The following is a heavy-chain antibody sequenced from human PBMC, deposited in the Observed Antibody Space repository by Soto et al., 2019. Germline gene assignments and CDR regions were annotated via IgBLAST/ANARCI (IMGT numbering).Heavy chain of an antibody. Sequence: QVQLVESGGGVVQPGRSLRLSCAASGFTFSSYGMHWVRQAPGKGLEWVAVIWYDGSNKYYADSVKGRFTISRDNSKNTLYLQMNSLRAEDTAVYYCARDGTDFVRHYYYYMDVWGKGTTVTVSS. CDR2: IWYDGSNK. V-gene: IGHV3-33*01. CDR3: ARDGTDFVRHYYYYMDV. CDR1: GFTFSSYG. J-gene: IGHJ6*03. D-gene: IGHD3-3*01.